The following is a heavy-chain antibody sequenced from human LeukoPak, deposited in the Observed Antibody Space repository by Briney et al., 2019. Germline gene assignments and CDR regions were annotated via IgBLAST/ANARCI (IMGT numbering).Heavy chain of an antibody. CDR3: ARDQYDTWSRRGNFDS. D-gene: IGHD3-3*01. Sequence: GGSLRLSCVASGFTFGKYWMSWVRQAPGKGLEWVANIKLDGSEKNYVDAVKGRFTISRDNTKNSLYLQMNSLRAEDTAVFYCARDQYDTWSRRGNFDSWGQGTLVIVSS. J-gene: IGHJ4*02. CDR2: IKLDGSEK. CDR1: GFTFGKYW. V-gene: IGHV3-7*03.